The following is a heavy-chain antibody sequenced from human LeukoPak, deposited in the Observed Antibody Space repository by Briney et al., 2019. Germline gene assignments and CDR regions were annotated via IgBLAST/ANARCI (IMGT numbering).Heavy chain of an antibody. D-gene: IGHD4-17*01. CDR2: IYHSGST. CDR1: GGSISSGGYY. Sequence: PSETLSLTCTVSGGSISSGGYYWSWIRQPPEKGLEWIGYIYHSGSTYYNPSLKSRVTISVDRSKNQFSLKLSSVTAADTAVYYCARVDYGDYSKDFDYWGQGTLVTVSS. J-gene: IGHJ4*02. CDR3: ARVDYGDYSKDFDY. V-gene: IGHV4-30-2*01.